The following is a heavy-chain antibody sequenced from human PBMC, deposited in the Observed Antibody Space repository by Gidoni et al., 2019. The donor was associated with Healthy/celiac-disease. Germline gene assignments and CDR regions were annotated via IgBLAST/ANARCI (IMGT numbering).Heavy chain of an antibody. CDR1: GFTFSSYA. D-gene: IGHD3-22*01. Sequence: EVQLVESGGGLVQPGGSLRLSCAASGFTFSSYAMHWARPAPGKGLEYVSAISSNGGSTYYANSVKGRFTISRDNSKNTLYLQMGSLRAEDMAVYYCARVGEPGYDSSGYYYGGLDYWGQGTLVTVSS. J-gene: IGHJ4*02. V-gene: IGHV3-64*01. CDR2: ISSNGGST. CDR3: ARVGEPGYDSSGYYYGGLDY.